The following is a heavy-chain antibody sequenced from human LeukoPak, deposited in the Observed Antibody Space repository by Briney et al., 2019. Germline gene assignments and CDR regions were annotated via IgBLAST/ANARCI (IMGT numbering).Heavy chain of an antibody. V-gene: IGHV3-30*03. CDR2: ISYDGGKT. CDR3: ARLPPSVFGVGTGDFDY. CDR1: GFSFSTYG. J-gene: IGHJ4*02. Sequence: GGSLRLSCEVSGFSFSTYGMYWVRQAPGKGLESVAVISYDGGKTYYADSVKGRSTISRDNPKNTVYLQLNSLRAEDTAVYYCARLPPSVFGVGTGDFDYWGQGTLVTVSS. D-gene: IGHD2-8*02.